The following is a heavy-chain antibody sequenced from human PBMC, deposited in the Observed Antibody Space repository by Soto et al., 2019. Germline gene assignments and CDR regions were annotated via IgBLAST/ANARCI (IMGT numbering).Heavy chain of an antibody. CDR2: INPSGGST. CDR3: ARDGVVVVVAATPQHYYCYGMDV. Sequence: QVQLVQSGAEVKKPGASVKVSCKASGYTFTSYYMHWVRQAPGQGLEWMGIINPSGGSTSYAQKFQGRVTMTRDTSTSTVYMELSSLRSEDTAVYYCARDGVVVVVAATPQHYYCYGMDVWGQGTTVTVSS. V-gene: IGHV1-46*01. J-gene: IGHJ6*02. CDR1: GYTFTSYY. D-gene: IGHD2-15*01.